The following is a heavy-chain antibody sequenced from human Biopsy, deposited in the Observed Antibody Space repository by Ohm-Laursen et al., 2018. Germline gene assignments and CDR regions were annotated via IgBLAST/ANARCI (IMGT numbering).Heavy chain of an antibody. CDR1: GFTFSGFS. D-gene: IGHD2-8*01. V-gene: IGHV3-21*01. CDR2: ISASGNHI. CDR3: ARDGEAKYCRHGVCPSDY. Sequence: SLRLSCAASGFTFSGFSMNWVRQAPGKGLEWVSSISASGNHIYYTDSVKGRFTVSRDNGKNSLDLQMNSLRGEDTAMYYCARDGEAKYCRHGVCPSDYWGQGTLVTVSS. J-gene: IGHJ4*02.